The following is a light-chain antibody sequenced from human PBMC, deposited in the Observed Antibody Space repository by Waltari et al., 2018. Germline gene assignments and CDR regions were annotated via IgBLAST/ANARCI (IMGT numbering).Light chain of an antibody. CDR1: QSVLYSSNNKNY. CDR3: QQYYSTPLT. V-gene: IGKV4-1*01. CDR2: WAS. J-gene: IGKJ4*01. Sequence: DIVMTQSPDSLAVSLGERATINCKSSQSVLYSSNNKNYLAWYQQKPGQPPKQLIYWASTRESGVPDRFSGSGSGTDFTLTISSVQAEDVAVYYCQQYYSTPLTFGGGTKVEIK.